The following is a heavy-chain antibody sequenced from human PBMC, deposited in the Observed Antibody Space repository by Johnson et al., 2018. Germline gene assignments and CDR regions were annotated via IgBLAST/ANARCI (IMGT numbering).Heavy chain of an antibody. CDR1: GYSFTSYW. Sequence: VQLVQSGAEVKKPGESLKISCKGSGYSFTSYWIGWVRQMPGKGLEWMGIIYPGDSDTRYSPSFQGQVTISADKSLSTAYLQWSSLKASDTAMYYCATIPVPDYYYYGMDVWGQGTTVTVSS. V-gene: IGHV5-51*01. CDR3: ATIPVPDYYYYGMDV. J-gene: IGHJ6*02. CDR2: IYPGDSDT.